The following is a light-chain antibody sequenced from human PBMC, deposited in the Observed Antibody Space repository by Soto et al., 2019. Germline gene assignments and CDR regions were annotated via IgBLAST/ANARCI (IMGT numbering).Light chain of an antibody. Sequence: EIVLTQSPGTLSLSPGERATLSCRASQRVSSSYLAWYKQQPGQAPRLLIYGASSRATGIPDRFSGSGSGTEFTLTISRLEPEDFAVYFCQRYGSSPPFTFGQGTKVEI. CDR3: QRYGSSPPFT. CDR2: GAS. J-gene: IGKJ2*01. V-gene: IGKV3-20*01. CDR1: QRVSSSY.